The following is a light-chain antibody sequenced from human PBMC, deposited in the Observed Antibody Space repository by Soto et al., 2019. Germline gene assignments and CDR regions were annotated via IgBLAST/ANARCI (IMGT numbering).Light chain of an antibody. Sequence: DILMTQSPSSLSASVGDRVTITCRASQNISDYLNWYHQKPGKAPKLLIYAASNLQSGVPSRFSGSGSGTDFTLTISSLQPEDFATYYCQQSYSTSSYSFGQGTKLDIK. CDR3: QQSYSTSSYS. J-gene: IGKJ2*01. CDR2: AAS. V-gene: IGKV1-39*01. CDR1: QNISDY.